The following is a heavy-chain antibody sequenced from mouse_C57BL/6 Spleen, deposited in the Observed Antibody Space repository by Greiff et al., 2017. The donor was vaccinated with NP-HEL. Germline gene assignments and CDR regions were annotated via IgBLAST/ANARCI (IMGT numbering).Heavy chain of an antibody. J-gene: IGHJ2*01. CDR3: ARHDGYPYYFDY. D-gene: IGHD2-3*01. Sequence: DVMLVESGGGLVKPGGSLKLSCAASGFTFSSYTMSWVRQTPEKRLEWVATISGGGGNTYYPDSVKGRFTISRDNAKNTLYLQMSSLRSEDTALYYCARHDGYPYYFDYWGQGTTLTVSS. CDR2: ISGGGGNT. CDR1: GFTFSSYT. V-gene: IGHV5-9*01.